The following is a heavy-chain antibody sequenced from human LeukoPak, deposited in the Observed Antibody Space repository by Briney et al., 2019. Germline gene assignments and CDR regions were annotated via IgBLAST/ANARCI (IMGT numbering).Heavy chain of an antibody. CDR3: ATTNDGGGYQWGDFFDF. CDR2: IIPNLGTT. V-gene: IGHV1-69*04. J-gene: IGHJ4*02. D-gene: IGHD3-22*01. Sequence: SVKVSCKASGGTSNSHAISWVRQAPGRGLEWMGRIIPNLGTTNRAQNFQDRVTLTADKSTNTAYMELTSLTSDDTAVYYCATTNDGGGYQWGDFFDFWGQGTLITVSS. CDR1: GGTSNSHA.